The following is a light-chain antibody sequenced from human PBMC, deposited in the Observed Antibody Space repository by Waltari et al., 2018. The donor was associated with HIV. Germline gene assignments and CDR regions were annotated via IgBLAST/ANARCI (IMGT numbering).Light chain of an antibody. V-gene: IGLV2-23*02. J-gene: IGLJ1*01. CDR2: EDT. Sequence: QSALTQPASVSGSPGHSITISCTGTNSYKYAFWYQHHPGKAPKLLIFEDTKRPSGVSYRFSGYKSGDRASLTISGLQADDEADYYCCSFTRTSGFAFYAFGPGTTVTVL. CDR3: CSFTRTSGFAFYA. CDR1: NSYKY.